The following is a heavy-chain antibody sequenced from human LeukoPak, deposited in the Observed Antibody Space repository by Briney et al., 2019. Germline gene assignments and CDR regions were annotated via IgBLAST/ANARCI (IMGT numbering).Heavy chain of an antibody. V-gene: IGHV1-2*02. CDR3: ARDFAGSSWYVDY. D-gene: IGHD6-13*01. CDR2: INPNSGGT. J-gene: IGHJ4*02. Sequence: ASVKVSCKASGYTFTGYYMHWVRQAPGQGLEWMGWINPNSGGTNYAQKFQGRVTMTTDTSTSTAYMELRSLRSDDTAVYYCARDFAGSSWYVDYWGQGTLVTVSS. CDR1: GYTFTGYY.